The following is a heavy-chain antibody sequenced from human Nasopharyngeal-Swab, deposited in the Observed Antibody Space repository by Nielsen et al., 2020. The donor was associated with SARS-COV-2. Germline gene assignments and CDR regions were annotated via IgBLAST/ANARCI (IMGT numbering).Heavy chain of an antibody. CDR2: ISWDSGNI. D-gene: IGHD2-15*01. V-gene: IGHV3-9*01. J-gene: IGHJ3*01. CDR3: VKDNLLRAFDL. Sequence: SLKTSCAASGFTFDDYAIHWVRQAPGRGLEWVSGISWDSGNIGYPDSVKGRFTISRDNAKNSLYLQMNSLRAEDTALYYCVKDNLLRAFDLWGQGTMVTVSS. CDR1: GFTFDDYA.